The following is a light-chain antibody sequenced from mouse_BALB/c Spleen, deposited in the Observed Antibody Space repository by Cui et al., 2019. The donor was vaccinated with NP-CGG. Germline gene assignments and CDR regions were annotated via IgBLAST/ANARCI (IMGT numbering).Light chain of an antibody. CDR2: GTN. V-gene: IGLV1*01. CDR1: TGAVTTSSY. J-gene: IGLJ1*01. Sequence: QAVVTQESALTTSPGETVTLTCRSSTGAVTTSSYANWVQEKPDHLFTGLIGGTNNRAPGVPARFSGSLIGDKAVLTITGAQTEDEAIYFCALWYSNHWVFGGGTKLTVL. CDR3: ALWYSNHWV.